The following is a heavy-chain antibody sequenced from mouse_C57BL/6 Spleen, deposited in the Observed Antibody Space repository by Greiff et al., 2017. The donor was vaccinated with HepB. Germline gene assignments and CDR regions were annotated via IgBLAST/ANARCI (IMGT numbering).Heavy chain of an antibody. CDR1: GFTFSDYY. D-gene: IGHD2-4*01. Sequence: EVQLQESGGGLVQPGGSLKLSCAASGFTFSDYYMYWVRQTPEKRLEWVAYISNGGGSTYYPDTVKGRFTISRDNAKNTLYLQMSRLKSEDTAMYYCARRDDYDGYYYAMDYWGKGTSVTVYS. J-gene: IGHJ4*01. CDR3: ARRDDYDGYYYAMDY. V-gene: IGHV5-12*01. CDR2: ISNGGGST.